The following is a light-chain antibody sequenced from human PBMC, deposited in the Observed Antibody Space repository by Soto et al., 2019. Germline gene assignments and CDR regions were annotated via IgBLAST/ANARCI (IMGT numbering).Light chain of an antibody. CDR1: HDIGNS. Sequence: DIQMTQSPPSLSASVGDRVTITCQASHDIGNSVNWYQHKPGKAPKLVIYDAYNLETGVPSTFSGSGFGTYFTLTISSLQPEDSATYYCQQSYSIPAFGQVTRLEI. CDR2: DAY. CDR3: QQSYSIPA. J-gene: IGKJ5*01. V-gene: IGKV1-33*01.